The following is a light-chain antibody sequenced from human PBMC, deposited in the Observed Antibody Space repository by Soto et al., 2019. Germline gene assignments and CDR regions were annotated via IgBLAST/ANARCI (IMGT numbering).Light chain of an antibody. CDR3: HQYDNWPRT. Sequence: EIVMTQSPVTLSVSPGERATLSCRASQSVSSKLAWYQQKPGQAPRPIIYGASTRAIGIPDRFSGSGSGTEFTLTISSLQSEDFAVYYCHQYDNWPRTFGQGTKVEIK. CDR1: QSVSSK. J-gene: IGKJ1*01. CDR2: GAS. V-gene: IGKV3-15*01.